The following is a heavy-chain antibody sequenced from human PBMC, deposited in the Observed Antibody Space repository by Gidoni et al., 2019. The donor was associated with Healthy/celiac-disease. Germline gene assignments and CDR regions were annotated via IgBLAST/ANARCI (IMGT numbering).Heavy chain of an antibody. CDR3: ARAINYYDSSAFDY. CDR1: GGSIRSGGYY. D-gene: IGHD3-22*01. CDR2: IYYSGST. V-gene: IGHV4-31*03. Sequence: QVQLQESGPGLVKPSQTLSLTCTVSGGSIRSGGYYWSWIRQHPGKGLEWIGYIYYSGSTYYNPSLKSRVTISGDTSKNQFSLKLSSVTAADTAVYYCARAINYYDSSAFDYWGQGTLVTVSS. J-gene: IGHJ4*02.